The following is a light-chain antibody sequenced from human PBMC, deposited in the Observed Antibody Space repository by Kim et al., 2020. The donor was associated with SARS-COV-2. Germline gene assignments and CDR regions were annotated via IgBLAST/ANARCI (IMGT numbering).Light chain of an antibody. Sequence: GHSITRACTGTSSDVGGYSYVSWYQQHPGKAPKLMIYDVSNRPSGVSNRFSGSKSGNTASLTISGLQAEDEADYYCSSYTSSSTRVFGGGTQLTVL. CDR3: SSYTSSSTRV. CDR2: DVS. CDR1: SSDVGGYSY. V-gene: IGLV2-14*03. J-gene: IGLJ2*01.